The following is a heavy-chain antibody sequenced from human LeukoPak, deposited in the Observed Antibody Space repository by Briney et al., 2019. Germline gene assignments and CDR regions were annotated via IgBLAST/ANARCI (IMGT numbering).Heavy chain of an antibody. CDR3: AAHSINIVVVPAAPFDY. D-gene: IGHD2-2*01. Sequence: SVKVSCKASGGTFSSYAISRVRQAPGQGLEWMGGIIPIFGTANYAQKFQGRVTITADESTSTAYMELSSLRSEDTAVYYCAAHSINIVVVPAAPFDYWGQGTLVTVSS. CDR1: GGTFSSYA. V-gene: IGHV1-69*01. CDR2: IIPIFGTA. J-gene: IGHJ4*02.